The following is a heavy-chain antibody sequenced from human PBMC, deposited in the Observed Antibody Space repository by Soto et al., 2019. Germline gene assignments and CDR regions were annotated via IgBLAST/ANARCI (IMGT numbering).Heavy chain of an antibody. CDR2: TYYRSKWYN. CDR3: ARAGITGTTGCFDP. J-gene: IGHJ5*02. CDR1: GDSVSSNSAA. D-gene: IGHD1-7*01. Sequence: PSQTLSLTCAISGDSVSSNSAAWNWIRQSPSRGLEWLGRTYYRSKWYNHYAVSVKSRITINPDTSKNQFSLQLNSVTPEATAVYYCARAGITGTTGCFDPWGQGTLVTVSS. V-gene: IGHV6-1*01.